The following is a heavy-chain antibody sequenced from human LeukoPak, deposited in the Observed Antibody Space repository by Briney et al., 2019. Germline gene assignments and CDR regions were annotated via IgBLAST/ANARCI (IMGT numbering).Heavy chain of an antibody. CDR2: IYPGDSDT. D-gene: IGHD6-13*01. CDR3: ARIQGSSGWYAGAFDI. Sequence: GESLKISCKGSGYSFSTNWIGWVRQTPGKGLEWMGIIYPGDSDTRYSPSFQGQVTISADKSISTAYLQWSSLKASDTAMYYCARIQGSSGWYAGAFDIWGQGTMVTVSS. J-gene: IGHJ3*02. V-gene: IGHV5-51*01. CDR1: GYSFSTNW.